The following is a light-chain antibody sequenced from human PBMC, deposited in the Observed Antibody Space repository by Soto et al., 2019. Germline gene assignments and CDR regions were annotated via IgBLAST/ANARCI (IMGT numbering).Light chain of an antibody. V-gene: IGKV3D-15*01. J-gene: IGKJ1*01. CDR2: DAS. CDR3: QQYNNWPRT. Sequence: EIVMTQSPATLSVSPGDRATLSCRASQTVFSNLAWYQQKPGQAPRLLICDASTRATGIPARFSGSGSGTEFTLTIDSLQSEDFAVYYCQQYNNWPRTFGQGTKVEIK. CDR1: QTVFSN.